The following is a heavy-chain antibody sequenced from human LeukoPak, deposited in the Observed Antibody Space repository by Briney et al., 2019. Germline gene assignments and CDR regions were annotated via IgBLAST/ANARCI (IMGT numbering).Heavy chain of an antibody. CDR2: IYYSGST. CDR3: AAYYSSGWYNWFDP. J-gene: IGHJ5*02. V-gene: IGHV4-38-2*02. D-gene: IGHD6-19*01. CDR1: GYSISSGYY. Sequence: SETLSLTCTVSGYSISSGYYWGWIRQPPGKGLEWIGSIYYSGSTYYNPSLKSRVTISGDTSKNQFSLKLSSVTAADTAVYYCAAYYSSGWYNWFDPWGQGTLVTVSS.